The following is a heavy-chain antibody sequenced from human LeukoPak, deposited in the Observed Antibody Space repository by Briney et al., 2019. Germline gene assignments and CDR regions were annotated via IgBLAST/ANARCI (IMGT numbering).Heavy chain of an antibody. V-gene: IGHV4-59*12. Sequence: SETLSLTCAVSGASINDFYWTWIRQPPGKGLEWSGYAYYGGSTNYNPSLKSRVSMSVDTSKNQFSLNLSSVTAADTAVYYCARGRGSSWYYFDSWGQGTLVTVSS. J-gene: IGHJ4*02. CDR1: GASINDFY. CDR2: AYYGGST. D-gene: IGHD6-13*01. CDR3: ARGRGSSWYYFDS.